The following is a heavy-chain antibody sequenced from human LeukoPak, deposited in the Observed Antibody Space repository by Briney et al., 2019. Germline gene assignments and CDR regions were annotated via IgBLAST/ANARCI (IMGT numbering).Heavy chain of an antibody. V-gene: IGHV4-39*07. Sequence: SETLSLTCTVSGGSISSGDYYWGWIRQPPGKGLEWIGRIYYSGSTYYNPSLKSRVTIPVDTTKNQFSLKLSSVTAADTAVYYCARWDYDSSGDYFDYWGQGTLVTVSS. D-gene: IGHD3-22*01. CDR3: ARWDYDSSGDYFDY. CDR2: IYYSGST. CDR1: GGSISSGDYY. J-gene: IGHJ4*02.